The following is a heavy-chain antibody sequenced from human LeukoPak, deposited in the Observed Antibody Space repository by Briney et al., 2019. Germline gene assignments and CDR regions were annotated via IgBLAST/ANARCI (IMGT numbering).Heavy chain of an antibody. D-gene: IGHD5-18*01. CDR3: ARIFPGGYSYGPLGFDY. CDR2: INHSGST. Sequence: KPSETLSLTCAVYGGSFSGYYWSWIRQPPGKGLEWIGEINHSGSTNHNPSLKSRVTISVDTSKDQFSLKLSSVTAADTAVYYCARIFPGGYSYGPLGFDYWGQGTLVTVPS. J-gene: IGHJ4*02. V-gene: IGHV4-34*01. CDR1: GGSFSGYY.